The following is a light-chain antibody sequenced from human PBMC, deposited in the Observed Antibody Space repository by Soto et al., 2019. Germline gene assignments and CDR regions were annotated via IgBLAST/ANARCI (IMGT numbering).Light chain of an antibody. J-gene: IGKJ1*01. Sequence: EIVLTQSPATLSLSPGERATLSCRASQSVSSYLAWYQQKPGQAPRLLIYDASNRATGIPARFSGSGSGTDGTLTSSSLGPEDFAVYYCQQRSNWARTFGQGTKVEIK. V-gene: IGKV3-11*01. CDR1: QSVSSY. CDR3: QQRSNWART. CDR2: DAS.